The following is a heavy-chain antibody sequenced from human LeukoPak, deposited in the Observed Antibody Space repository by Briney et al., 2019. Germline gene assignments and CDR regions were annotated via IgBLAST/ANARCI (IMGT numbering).Heavy chain of an antibody. CDR1: GGSISSSSYY. V-gene: IGHV4-39*02. D-gene: IGHD2-2*02. J-gene: IGHJ5*02. CDR2: IYYSGST. Sequence: SETLSLTCTVSGGSISSSSYYWGWIRQPPGKGLEWIGSIYYSGSTYYNPSLKSRVTISVDTSKNQFSLKLSSVTAADTAVYYCARDCSSTSCYSRGFVRFTNWFDPWGQGTLVTVSS. CDR3: ARDCSSTSCYSRGFVRFTNWFDP.